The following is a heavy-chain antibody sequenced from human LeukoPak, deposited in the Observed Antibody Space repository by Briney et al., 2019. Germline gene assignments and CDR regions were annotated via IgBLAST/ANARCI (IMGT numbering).Heavy chain of an antibody. Sequence: SETLSLTCTVSGGSISSYYWSWIRQPPGKGLEWIGYIYYSGSTNYNPSLKSRVTISVDTSKNQFSLKLSSVTAADTVVYYCARRGSSGPNYFDYWGQGTLVTVSS. D-gene: IGHD6-19*01. CDR2: IYYSGST. CDR1: GGSISSYY. CDR3: ARRGSSGPNYFDY. J-gene: IGHJ4*02. V-gene: IGHV4-59*08.